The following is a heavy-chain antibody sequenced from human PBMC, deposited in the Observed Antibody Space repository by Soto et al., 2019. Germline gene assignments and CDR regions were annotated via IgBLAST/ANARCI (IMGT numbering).Heavy chain of an antibody. D-gene: IGHD3-22*01. Sequence: EVQLLESGGGLVQPGGSLRLSCAASGFTFSSYAMSWVRQAPGKGLEWVSAISGSGGSTYYADSVKGRSTISRDISKKTLYLQMSSLSAEDTAVYYCAKDLSITMIVVVIANAYWGQGSLVTVSS. CDR3: AKDLSITMIVVVIANAY. V-gene: IGHV3-23*01. J-gene: IGHJ4*02. CDR2: ISGSGGST. CDR1: GFTFSSYA.